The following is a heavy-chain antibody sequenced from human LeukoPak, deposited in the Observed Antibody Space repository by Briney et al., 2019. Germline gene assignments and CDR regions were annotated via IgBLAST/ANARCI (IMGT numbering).Heavy chain of an antibody. D-gene: IGHD3-3*01. CDR3: AKAGDYDFWSGYYTIGGAWFDP. J-gene: IGHJ5*02. CDR2: IRYDGSNK. Sequence: GGSLRLSCAASGFTFSSYGMHWVRQAPGKGLEWVAFIRYDGSNKYYADSVKGRFTISRDNSKNTLYLQMNSLRAEDTAVYYCAKAGDYDFWSGYYTIGGAWFDPWGQGTLVTVSS. CDR1: GFTFSSYG. V-gene: IGHV3-30*02.